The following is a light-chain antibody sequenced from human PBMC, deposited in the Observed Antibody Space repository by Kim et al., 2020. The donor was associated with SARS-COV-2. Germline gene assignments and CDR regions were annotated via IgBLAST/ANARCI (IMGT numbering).Light chain of an antibody. J-gene: IGLJ2*01. V-gene: IGLV2-23*02. Sequence: QSVLTQPASVSGSPGQSITISCTGSKSDVGGYNLVSWYQHHPGKVPKLLISEVSERPSGVSSRFSGSKSANTASLTISGLQAEDEADYYCCSYAGNSIMVFGGGTKVTVL. CDR3: CSYAGNSIMV. CDR1: KSDVGGYNL. CDR2: EVS.